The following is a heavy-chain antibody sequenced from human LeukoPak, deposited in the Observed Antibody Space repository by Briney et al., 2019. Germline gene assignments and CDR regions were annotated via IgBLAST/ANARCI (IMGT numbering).Heavy chain of an antibody. CDR1: GFTFSNAW. J-gene: IGHJ4*02. Sequence: GGSLRLSCAASGFTFSNAWMSWVRQAPGKGLEWVSSISSSSKYIYYADSVKGRFTISRDNAKNSLYLQMNNLRAEDTAVYYCARGRLAAASYFDYWDQGSLVTVSS. CDR2: ISSSSKYI. V-gene: IGHV3-21*01. CDR3: ARGRLAAASYFDY. D-gene: IGHD6-13*01.